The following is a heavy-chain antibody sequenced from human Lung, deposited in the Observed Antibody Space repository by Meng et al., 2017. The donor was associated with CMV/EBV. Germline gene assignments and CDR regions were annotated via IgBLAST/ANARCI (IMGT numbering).Heavy chain of an antibody. CDR1: GYTFTSYG. V-gene: IGHV1-18*01. D-gene: IGHD6-6*01. Sequence: ASXXVSXKTSGYTFTSYGISWVRQAPGQGLEWMGWISVNTDNTSSAQKYQGRLTMTTDTSTSTAYMEVRSLRSDDTAVYYCARDSPSLYSSSPGIDFWGQGTLVTVSS. CDR2: ISVNTDNT. J-gene: IGHJ4*02. CDR3: ARDSPSLYSSSPGIDF.